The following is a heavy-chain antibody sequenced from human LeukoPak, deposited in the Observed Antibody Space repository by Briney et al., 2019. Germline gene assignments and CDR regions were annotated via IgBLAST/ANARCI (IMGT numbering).Heavy chain of an antibody. CDR2: ISGSGGST. V-gene: IGHV3-23*01. J-gene: IGHJ4*02. D-gene: IGHD4-17*01. CDR3: AKGGPFSSRMTTVTPFDY. CDR1: GFTFSVYA. Sequence: GGSLRLCCAASGFTFSVYAMTWVRQAAGKGLEWVSTISGSGGSTYYGDSVKGRFTISRDNSKNTLYLQMNRLRAEDTAVYYCAKGGPFSSRMTTVTPFDYWGQGTLVTVSS.